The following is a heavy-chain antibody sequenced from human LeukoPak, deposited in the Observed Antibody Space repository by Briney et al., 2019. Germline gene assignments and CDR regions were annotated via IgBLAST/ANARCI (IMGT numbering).Heavy chain of an antibody. CDR1: GFTFSSYG. CDR3: AKDSLRERIVGSTTRGVNDY. CDR2: IRYDGSNK. Sequence: GGSLRLSCAASGFTFSSYGMHWVRQAPGKGLEWVAFIRYDGSNKYYADSVKGRFTISRDNSKNTLYLQMNSLRGEDTAVYYCAKDSLRERIVGSTTRGVNDYWGQGTLVTVSS. D-gene: IGHD1-26*01. J-gene: IGHJ4*02. V-gene: IGHV3-30*02.